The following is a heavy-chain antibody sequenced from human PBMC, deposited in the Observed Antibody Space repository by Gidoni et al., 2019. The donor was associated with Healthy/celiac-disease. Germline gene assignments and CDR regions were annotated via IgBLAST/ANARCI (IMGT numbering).Heavy chain of an antibody. Sequence: QVQLQESGPGRVKPSESLSRTCAVSGDSTSRGDYWGWIRPPPGKGREWIGSIYHSGSTYYTPSLKSRVTISVDTSTNQFSLKLSSVTAADPAVYYCARDYRRSSSSWNNWFDPWGQGTLVTVSS. D-gene: IGHD6-13*01. CDR2: IYHSGST. CDR1: GDSTSRGDY. J-gene: IGHJ5*02. CDR3: ARDYRRSSSSWNNWFDP. V-gene: IGHV4-38-2*02.